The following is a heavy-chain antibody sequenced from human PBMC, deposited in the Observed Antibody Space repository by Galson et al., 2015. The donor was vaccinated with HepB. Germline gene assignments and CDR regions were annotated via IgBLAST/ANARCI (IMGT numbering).Heavy chain of an antibody. CDR2: ISSSSSYT. D-gene: IGHD5-12*01. V-gene: IGHV3-11*03. J-gene: IGHJ4*02. CDR3: ARKGATLFDY. CDR1: GFTFSDYY. Sequence: SLRLSCAASGFTFSDYYMSWIRQAPGKGLEWVSYISSSSSYTNYADSVKGRFTISRDDAKNSLYLQMNSLRAEDTAVYYCARKGATLFDYWGQGTLVTVSS.